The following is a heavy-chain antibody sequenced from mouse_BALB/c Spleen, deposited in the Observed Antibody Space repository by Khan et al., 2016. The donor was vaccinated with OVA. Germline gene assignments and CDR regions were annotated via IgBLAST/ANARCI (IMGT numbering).Heavy chain of an antibody. Sequence: EVELVESGGGLVQPGGSLRLSCATSGFTLTDYYMSWVRQPPGKALEWVGFIRNKANGYTTEYSASGKGRFTISRDNSQSIFYLQMTTLRAEDSATYYCARGGRGYAMDYWGQGTSVTVSS. CDR2: IRNKANGYTT. J-gene: IGHJ4*01. D-gene: IGHD1-1*01. CDR3: ARGGRGYAMDY. V-gene: IGHV7-3*02. CDR1: GFTLTDYY.